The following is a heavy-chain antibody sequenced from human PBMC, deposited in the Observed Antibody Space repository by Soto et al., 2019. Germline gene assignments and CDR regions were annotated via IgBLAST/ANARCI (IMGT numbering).Heavy chain of an antibody. V-gene: IGHV4-30-4*01. J-gene: IGHJ4*02. CDR3: ASVNLKWLYDFDY. CDR2: IYYSGST. Sequence: SETLSLTCTVTGGSISNGDYSWAWLRQPPGKGLEWIGHIYYSGSTYYNPSRKSRVTISVDRSRNEFSLELTSVTAADTAVYYCASVNLKWLYDFDYWGQGALVTVS. D-gene: IGHD3-3*01. CDR1: GGSISNGDYS.